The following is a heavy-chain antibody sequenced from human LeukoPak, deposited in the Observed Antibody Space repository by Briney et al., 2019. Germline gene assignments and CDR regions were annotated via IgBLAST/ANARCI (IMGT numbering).Heavy chain of an antibody. J-gene: IGHJ4*02. Sequence: SETLSLTCAVYGGSFSGYYWSWIRQPPGKGLEWIGSIYYSGTTYYNPSLKSRVTISADTSKNQFSLKLSSVTAADTAVYYCAGGRSSVLGYWGQGTLVTVSS. CDR3: AGGRSSVLGY. CDR1: GGSFSGYY. D-gene: IGHD6-19*01. CDR2: IYYSGTT. V-gene: IGHV4-34*01.